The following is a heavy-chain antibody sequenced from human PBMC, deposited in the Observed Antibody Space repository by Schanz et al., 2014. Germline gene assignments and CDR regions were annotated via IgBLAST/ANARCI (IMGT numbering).Heavy chain of an antibody. CDR1: GFSFSTHA. CDR3: ARDRQQLVGRIGYYYGMDV. V-gene: IGHV3-23*04. D-gene: IGHD6-13*01. J-gene: IGHJ6*02. Sequence: EVHLVESGGGLVQPGGSLRLSCAASGFSFSTHAMSWVRQAPGQGLEWVSGINTSGGSRYYADSVKGRFTISRDNSKNTVYLQMDSLRPEDTAVYYCARDRQQLVGRIGYYYGMDVWGQGTTVTVSS. CDR2: INTSGGSR.